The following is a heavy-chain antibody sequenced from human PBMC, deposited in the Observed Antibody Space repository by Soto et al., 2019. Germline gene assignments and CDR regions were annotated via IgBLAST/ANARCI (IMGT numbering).Heavy chain of an antibody. CDR2: IRSKANSYAT. Sequence: GGSLRLSCAASGFTFSGSAMHWVRQASGKGLEWVGRIRSKANSYATAYAASVKGRFTISRDDSKNTAYLQMNSLKTEDTAVYYCAFGVVINFDYWGQGTLVTVSS. D-gene: IGHD3-3*01. CDR1: GFTFSGSA. V-gene: IGHV3-73*01. J-gene: IGHJ4*02. CDR3: AFGVVINFDY.